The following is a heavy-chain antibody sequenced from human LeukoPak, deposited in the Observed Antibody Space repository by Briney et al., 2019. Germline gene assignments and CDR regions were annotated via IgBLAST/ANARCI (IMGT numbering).Heavy chain of an antibody. V-gene: IGHV4-59*12. CDR1: GGSISSYY. CDR3: ARIRTSAGYCSGGSCYSFRFYYYYMDV. Sequence: SETLSLTCTVSGGSISSYYWSWIRQPPGKGLEWIGYIYYSGSTNYNPSLKSRVTISVDTSKNQFSLKLSSVTAADTAVYYCARIRTSAGYCSGGSCYSFRFYYYYMDVWGKGTTVTVSS. CDR2: IYYSGST. D-gene: IGHD2-15*01. J-gene: IGHJ6*03.